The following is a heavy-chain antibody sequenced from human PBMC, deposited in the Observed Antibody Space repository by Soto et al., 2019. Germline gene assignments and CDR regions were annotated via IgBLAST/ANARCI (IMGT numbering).Heavy chain of an antibody. J-gene: IGHJ4*02. Sequence: PSETLSLTCAVSGGSISSDGSSWSWIRQPPGKGLEWIGYIYHSGSTYYNPSLKSRVTISVDRSKNQFSLKLSSVTAADTAVYYCARAGGLGAVAVDYWGQGTLVTVSS. CDR3: ARAGGLGAVAVDY. CDR2: IYHSGST. D-gene: IGHD6-19*01. CDR1: GGSISSDGSS. V-gene: IGHV4-30-2*01.